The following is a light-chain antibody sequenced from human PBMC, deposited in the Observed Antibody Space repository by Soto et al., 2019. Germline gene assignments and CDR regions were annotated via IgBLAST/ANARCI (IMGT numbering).Light chain of an antibody. Sequence: EIVLTQSPAALSLSPGERATLSCRASQTVSSYLAWYQQNSGQAPRLLIYGASSRATGIPDRFSGSGSGTDFTLTISRLEPEDFAVYSCQQYDSSPPWTFGQGTKVDIK. CDR2: GAS. J-gene: IGKJ1*01. CDR3: QQYDSSPPWT. V-gene: IGKV3-20*01. CDR1: QTVSSY.